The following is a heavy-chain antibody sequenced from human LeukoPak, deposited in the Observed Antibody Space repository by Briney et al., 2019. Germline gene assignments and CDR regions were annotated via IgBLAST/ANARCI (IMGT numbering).Heavy chain of an antibody. J-gene: IGHJ6*02. V-gene: IGHV3-9*01. Sequence: GGSLRLSCAASGFTFDDYAMHWVRQAPGKGLEWVSGISWNSGSIGYVDSVKGRFTISRDNVKNSLYLQMNSLRAEDTALYYCAKDMTPHYCSSTSCYTEDYYYGMDVWGQGTTVTVSS. CDR1: GFTFDDYA. D-gene: IGHD2-2*02. CDR2: ISWNSGSI. CDR3: AKDMTPHYCSSTSCYTEDYYYGMDV.